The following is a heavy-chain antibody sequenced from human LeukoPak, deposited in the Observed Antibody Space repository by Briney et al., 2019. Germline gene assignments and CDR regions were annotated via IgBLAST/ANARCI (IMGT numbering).Heavy chain of an antibody. Sequence: GRSLRLSCAASGFTFSSYAMHWVRQAPGKGLEWVAVISYDGSNKYYADSVKGRFTISRDNSKNTLYLQMNSLRAEDTAVYYCARGSRVGCSGGSCYAPVVSFDYWGQGTPVTVSS. D-gene: IGHD2-15*01. V-gene: IGHV3-30-3*01. CDR2: ISYDGSNK. CDR3: ARGSRVGCSGGSCYAPVVSFDY. J-gene: IGHJ4*02. CDR1: GFTFSSYA.